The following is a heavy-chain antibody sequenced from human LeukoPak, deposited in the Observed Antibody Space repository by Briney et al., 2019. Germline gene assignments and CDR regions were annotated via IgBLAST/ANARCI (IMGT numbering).Heavy chain of an antibody. V-gene: IGHV4-59*01. CDR1: GGSISGYY. J-gene: IGHJ4*02. CDR2: IYYSGST. D-gene: IGHD5-18*01. Sequence: SETLSLTCTVSGGSISGYYWSWIRQPPGKGLEWIGYIYYSGSTNYNPSLKSRVTISVDTSKNQFSLKLSSVTAADTAVYYCARYSGYSYGLGFDYWGQGTLVTVSS. CDR3: ARYSGYSYGLGFDY.